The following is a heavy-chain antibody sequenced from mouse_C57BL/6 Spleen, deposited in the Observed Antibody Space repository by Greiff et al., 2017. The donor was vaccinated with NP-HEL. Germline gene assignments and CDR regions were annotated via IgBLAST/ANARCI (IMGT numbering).Heavy chain of an antibody. V-gene: IGHV1-20*01. CDR3: AREGGITTVVPFDY. Sequence: VQLQQSGPELVKPGDSVKISCKASGYSFTGYFMNWVMQSHGKSLEWIGRINPYNGDTFYNQKFKGKATLTVDKSSSTAHMELRSLTSEDSAVYYCAREGGITTVVPFDYWGQGTTLTVSS. CDR1: GYSFTGYF. J-gene: IGHJ2*01. D-gene: IGHD1-1*01. CDR2: INPYNGDT.